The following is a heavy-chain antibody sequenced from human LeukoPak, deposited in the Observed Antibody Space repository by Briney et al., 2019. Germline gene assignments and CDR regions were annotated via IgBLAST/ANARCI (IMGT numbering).Heavy chain of an antibody. Sequence: PGGSLRLSCAASGFAFSSYGMHWVRQAPGKGLEWVAFIRYDGSNKYYADSVKGRFTISRDNSKNTLYLQMNSLRAEDTAVYYCAKDWGEFEISVDYWGQGTLVTVSS. CDR1: GFAFSSYG. D-gene: IGHD3-16*01. CDR3: AKDWGEFEISVDY. CDR2: IRYDGSNK. J-gene: IGHJ4*02. V-gene: IGHV3-30*02.